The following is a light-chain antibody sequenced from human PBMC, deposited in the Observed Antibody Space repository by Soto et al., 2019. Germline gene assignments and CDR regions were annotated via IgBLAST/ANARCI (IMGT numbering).Light chain of an antibody. CDR3: QQRGA. V-gene: IGKV3-11*01. CDR2: DAS. CDR1: QSVDSS. J-gene: IGKJ2*01. Sequence: EVVLTQSPATLSLSPGERATLSCRASQSVDSSLAWYQQKVSQAPRLLIYDASNRATGIPGRFSGSGSGTDFTLTISSLEPEDFAVYYCQQRGAFGQGTKVEI.